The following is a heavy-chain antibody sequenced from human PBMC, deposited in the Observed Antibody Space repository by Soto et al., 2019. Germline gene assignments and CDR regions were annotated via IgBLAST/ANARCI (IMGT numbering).Heavy chain of an antibody. D-gene: IGHD4-17*01. J-gene: IGHJ6*02. CDR1: GYTFTSYG. Sequence: RASVKVSCKASGYTFTSYGISWVRQAPGQGLEWMGWISAYNGNTNYAQKLQGRVTMTTDTSTSTAYMELRSLRSDDTAVYYCARFDYGDFYYYYGMDVWGQGTTVTVSS. V-gene: IGHV1-18*01. CDR2: ISAYNGNT. CDR3: ARFDYGDFYYYYGMDV.